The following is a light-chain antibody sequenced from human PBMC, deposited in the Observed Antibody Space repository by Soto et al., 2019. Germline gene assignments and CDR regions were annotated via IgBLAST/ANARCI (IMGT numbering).Light chain of an antibody. CDR2: EGS. CDR3: SSYAGSNNLV. CDR1: SSDVGGYNY. J-gene: IGLJ2*01. Sequence: QSALTQPPSASGSPGQSVTISCTGTSSDVGGYNYVSWYQQHPGKAPKLMIYEGSKPPSGVPDRFSGSKSGNTASLTVSGLQAEDEDDYYCSSYAGSNNLVFGGGTKLTVL. V-gene: IGLV2-8*01.